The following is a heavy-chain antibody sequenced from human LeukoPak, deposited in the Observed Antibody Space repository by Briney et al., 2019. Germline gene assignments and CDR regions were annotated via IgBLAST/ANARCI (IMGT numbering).Heavy chain of an antibody. CDR1: GFTFSNFW. D-gene: IGHD1-1*01. J-gene: IGHJ4*02. Sequence: GGSLRLSCVVSGFTFSNFWMSWVRQAPGKGLEWVANIKVDGSEKYYAESVKGRFTISRDNAENSLYLQMNSLRVEDSAIYYCGKKTGSTGEAFDYWGQGTLVTVSS. CDR2: IKVDGSEK. V-gene: IGHV3-7*03. CDR3: GKKTGSTGEAFDY.